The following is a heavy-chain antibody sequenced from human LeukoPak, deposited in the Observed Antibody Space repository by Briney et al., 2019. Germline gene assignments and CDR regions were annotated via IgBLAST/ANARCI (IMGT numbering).Heavy chain of an antibody. V-gene: IGHV3-30-3*01. CDR1: GFTFSSYA. J-gene: IGHJ4*02. CDR3: AKDPGDSLYYFDC. Sequence: PGGSLRLSCAASGFTFSSYAMHWVRQAPGKGLEWVAVISYDGSNKYYADSVKGRFTISRDNSKNTLYLQMNSLRAEDTAVYYCAKDPGDSLYYFDCWGQGTLVTVSS. CDR2: ISYDGSNK. D-gene: IGHD5-18*01.